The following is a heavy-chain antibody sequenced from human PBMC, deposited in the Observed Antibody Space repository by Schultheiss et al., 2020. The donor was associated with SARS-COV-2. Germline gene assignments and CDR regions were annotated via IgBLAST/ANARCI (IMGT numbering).Heavy chain of an antibody. CDR3: ARDRYYDYVWGSFWDYYYYYGMDV. V-gene: IGHV3-30*01. CDR2: ISYDGSNK. CDR1: GFTFSSYA. J-gene: IGHJ6*02. D-gene: IGHD3-16*01. Sequence: GESLKISCSASGFTFSSYAMHWVRQAPGKGLEWVAVISYDGSNKYYADSVKGRFTISRDNSKNTLYLQMNSLRAEDTAVYYCARDRYYDYVWGSFWDYYYYYGMDVWGQGTTVTVSS.